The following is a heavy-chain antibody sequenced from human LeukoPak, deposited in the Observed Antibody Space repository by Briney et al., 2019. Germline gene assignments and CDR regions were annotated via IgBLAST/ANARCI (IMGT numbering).Heavy chain of an antibody. D-gene: IGHD3-3*01. CDR3: ARGIRNRFLEWLFVGSAGFDY. Sequence: SETLSLTCTVSGASISSGSYYWHWIRQPAGKGLEWIGRIFASGSTNYNPSLKSRVTISVDTSKNQFSLKLSSVTAADTAVYYCARGIRNRFLEWLFVGSAGFDYWGQGTLVTVSS. CDR2: IFASGST. V-gene: IGHV4-61*02. CDR1: GASISSGSYY. J-gene: IGHJ4*02.